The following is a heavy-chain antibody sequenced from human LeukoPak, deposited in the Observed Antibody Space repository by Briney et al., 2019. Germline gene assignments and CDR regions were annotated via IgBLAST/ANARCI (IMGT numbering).Heavy chain of an antibody. V-gene: IGHV3-7*02. CDR2: INQDGSGK. CDR1: GFTFSSYW. Sequence: PGGSLRLSCAASGFTFSSYWVCWVRQAPGKWLELVATINQDGSGKYYVDSVKGRLTISRDNAKNSLHLQMSSLRAEDTAVYYCARGDYVDYWGQGTLVTVSS. CDR3: ARGDYVDY. J-gene: IGHJ4*02.